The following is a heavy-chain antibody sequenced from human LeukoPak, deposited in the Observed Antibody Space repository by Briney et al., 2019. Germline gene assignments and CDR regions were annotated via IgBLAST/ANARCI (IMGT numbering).Heavy chain of an antibody. V-gene: IGHV1-18*01. Sequence: ASVKVSCKASGYTFTSYGISWVRQAPGQGLEWMGWISAYNGNTNYAQKLQGRVTMTTDTSTSTAYMELRSLRSDDTAVYYCAISLKYSGSYSVDYWGQGTLVTVSS. CDR3: AISLKYSGSYSVDY. D-gene: IGHD1-26*01. J-gene: IGHJ4*02. CDR2: ISAYNGNT. CDR1: GYTFTSYG.